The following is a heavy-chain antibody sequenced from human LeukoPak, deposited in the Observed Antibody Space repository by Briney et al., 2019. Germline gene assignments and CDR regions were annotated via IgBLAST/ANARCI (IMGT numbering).Heavy chain of an antibody. CDR2: TSDDGSAK. D-gene: IGHD4-17*01. Sequence: PGGSLRLSCAASGFTFSSYAMHWVRQAPGKGLQWLALTSDDGSAKYYADSVKGRFTISRDNSQNTWYLQMNSLRADETAIYYCARAPGGFHGDYSPIAYWGQGTLVTVSS. CDR3: ARAPGGFHGDYSPIAY. CDR1: GFTFSSYA. J-gene: IGHJ4*02. V-gene: IGHV3-30-3*01.